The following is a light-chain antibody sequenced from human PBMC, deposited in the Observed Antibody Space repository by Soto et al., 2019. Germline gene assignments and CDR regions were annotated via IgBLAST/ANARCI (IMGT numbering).Light chain of an antibody. Sequence: IQLTQSPSSLSASVGDRVTITCRASHGISSYLAWYQQKPGKALKLLIYAASTLQSGVPSRFSGSGSGTDFTLTISSLQPEDFATYYCQQLNTYPIPFGQGTRLEIK. V-gene: IGKV1-9*01. CDR3: QQLNTYPIP. CDR1: HGISSY. CDR2: AAS. J-gene: IGKJ5*01.